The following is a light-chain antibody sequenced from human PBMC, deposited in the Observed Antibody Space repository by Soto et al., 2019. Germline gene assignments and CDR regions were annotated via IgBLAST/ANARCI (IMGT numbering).Light chain of an antibody. CDR1: QTVSSW. V-gene: IGKV1-5*03. Sequence: DIQMTQSPSTLSASVGDTVTITCRASQTVSSWLAWYQQKPGKAPKLLIYKASTLKRGVPSRVSGSGSGTEFTLTIASLQPDDFATYYCQHYKSYSEAFGRGTKV. J-gene: IGKJ1*01. CDR3: QHYKSYSEA. CDR2: KAS.